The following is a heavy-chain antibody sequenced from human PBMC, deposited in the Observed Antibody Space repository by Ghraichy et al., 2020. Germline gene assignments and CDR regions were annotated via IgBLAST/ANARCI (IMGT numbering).Heavy chain of an antibody. CDR3: ARRGSSYCTSTSCNPPWFDP. CDR2: ISTTGST. J-gene: IGHJ5*02. Sequence: SQTLSLTCTVSGGSISSAGYYWNWIRQPAGKELEWIGRISTTGSTNYNPSLKSRVTMSVDTSKNQFSLKLTSVTAADTAVYYCARRGSSYCTSTSCNPPWFDPWGQGTLVIVSS. D-gene: IGHD2-2*01. CDR1: GGSISSAGYY. V-gene: IGHV4-61*02.